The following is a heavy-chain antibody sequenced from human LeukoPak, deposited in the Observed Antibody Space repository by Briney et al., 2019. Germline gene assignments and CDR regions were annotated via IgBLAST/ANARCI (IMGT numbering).Heavy chain of an antibody. CDR2: IYHSGST. Sequence: SETLSLTCTVSGYSISSGYYWGWIRQPPGKGLEWIGSIYHSGSTYYNPSLKSRVTISVDTSKYQFSLKLSSVTAADTAVYYCARHSTTNWFDPWGQGTLVTVSS. V-gene: IGHV4-38-2*02. CDR1: GYSISSGYY. D-gene: IGHD6-13*01. J-gene: IGHJ5*02. CDR3: ARHSTTNWFDP.